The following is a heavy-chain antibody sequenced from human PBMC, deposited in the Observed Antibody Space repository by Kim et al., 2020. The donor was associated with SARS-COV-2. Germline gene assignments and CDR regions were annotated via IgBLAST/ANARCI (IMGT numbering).Heavy chain of an antibody. Sequence: NSAQKLQGRVTMTTDTSTSTAYMELRSLRSDDTAVYYCAIRRGSSLDFDYWGQGTLVTVSS. CDR3: AIRRGSSLDFDY. J-gene: IGHJ4*02. V-gene: IGHV1-18*01. D-gene: IGHD6-13*01.